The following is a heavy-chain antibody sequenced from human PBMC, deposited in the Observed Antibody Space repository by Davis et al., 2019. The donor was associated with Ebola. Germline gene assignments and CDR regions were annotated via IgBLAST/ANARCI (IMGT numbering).Heavy chain of an antibody. CDR3: ARGGGGDSSGFQSWFDP. D-gene: IGHD3-22*01. V-gene: IGHV1-69*13. CDR2: IIPLFGTA. Sequence: SVKVSCKASGGTFTSYAISWVRQAPGQGLEWMGGIIPLFGTANYAQKFQDRVTITADESTSTSYMELDSLRSDDTAVYYCARGGGGDSSGFQSWFDPWGQGTLVTVSS. J-gene: IGHJ5*02. CDR1: GGTFTSYA.